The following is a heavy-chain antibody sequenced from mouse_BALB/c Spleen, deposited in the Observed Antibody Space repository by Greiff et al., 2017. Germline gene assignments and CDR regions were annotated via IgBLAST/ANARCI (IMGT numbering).Heavy chain of an antibody. CDR3: VRQDYGSSYGFAY. Sequence: GGGLVQPKGSLKLSCAASGFTFNTYAMNWVRQAPGKGLEWVARIRSKSNNYATYYADSVKDRFTISRDDSQSMLYLQMNNLKTEDTAMYYCVRQDYGSSYGFAYWGQGTTLTVSS. J-gene: IGHJ2*01. CDR2: IRSKSNNYAT. D-gene: IGHD1-1*01. V-gene: IGHV10-1*02. CDR1: GFTFNTYA.